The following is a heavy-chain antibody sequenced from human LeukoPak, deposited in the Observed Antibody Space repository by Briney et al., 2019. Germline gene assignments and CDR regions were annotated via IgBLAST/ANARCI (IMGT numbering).Heavy chain of an antibody. CDR3: AKDLSDYGDLYYFDY. CDR2: ISASGGS. V-gene: IGHV3-23*01. D-gene: IGHD4-17*01. CDR1: GFTFSSCA. J-gene: IGHJ4*02. Sequence: GGSLRLSCAASGFTFSSCAMSWVRQAPGKGLEWVSAISASGGSKYADSVKGRFTISRDNSKNTLYLQMKSLRAEDTAVYYCAKDLSDYGDLYYFDYWGQGTLVTVSS.